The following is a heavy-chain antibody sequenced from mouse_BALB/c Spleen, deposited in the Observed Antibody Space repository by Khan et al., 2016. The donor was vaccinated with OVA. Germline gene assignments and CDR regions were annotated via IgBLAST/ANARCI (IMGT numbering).Heavy chain of an antibody. CDR1: GYTFTNYW. Sequence: QVQLKQSGAELVRPGTSVKMSCKAAGYTFTNYWIGWVKQRPGHGLEWLGDIFPGGGYTNYNEKFKGKATLTADTSSSTAYMQLSSLTSEDSAIYYCARREAARATWDYFDYWGQGTTRTVSS. D-gene: IGHD3-1*01. CDR2: IFPGGGYT. V-gene: IGHV1-63*02. CDR3: ARREAARATWDYFDY. J-gene: IGHJ2*01.